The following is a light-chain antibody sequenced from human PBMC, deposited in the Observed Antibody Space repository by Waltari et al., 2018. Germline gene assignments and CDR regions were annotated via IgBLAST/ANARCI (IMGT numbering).Light chain of an antibody. CDR1: SGHSSNV. J-gene: IGLJ3*02. Sequence: QLVLTQSPSASASLGASVKITCTLISGHSSNVVAWHQQQPEKGPRSLRTVNSDGSHRKGDGIPDPFSGSSSGAVRYLSIASLQSDDEADYYCQTWGTGIWVFGGGTRLTVL. CDR2: VNSDGSH. V-gene: IGLV4-69*01. CDR3: QTWGTGIWV.